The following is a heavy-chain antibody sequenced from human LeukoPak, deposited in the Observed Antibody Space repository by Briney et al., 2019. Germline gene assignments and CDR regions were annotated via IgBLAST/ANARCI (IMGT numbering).Heavy chain of an antibody. CDR2: ISGSGGST. D-gene: IGHD3-16*02. CDR1: GFTFSSYA. Sequence: GGSLRLSCAASGFTFSSYAMSWVRQAPGKGLEWVSAISGSGGSTYYADSVKGRFTISRDNSKNTLYLQMNSLRAEDTAVYYRAKVMMVTFGGVIVRDWYYFDYWGQGTLVTVSS. V-gene: IGHV3-23*01. J-gene: IGHJ4*02. CDR3: AKVMMVTFGGVIVRDWYYFDY.